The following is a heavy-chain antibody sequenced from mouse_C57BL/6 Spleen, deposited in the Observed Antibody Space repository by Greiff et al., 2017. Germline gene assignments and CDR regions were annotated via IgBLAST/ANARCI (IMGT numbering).Heavy chain of an antibody. D-gene: IGHD1-1*01. J-gene: IGHJ3*01. CDR2: IYPGDGDT. V-gene: IGHV1-82*01. CDR3: ARGGYYGSSWFAY. Sequence: VQLQQSGPELVKPGASVKISCKASGYAFSSSWMNWVKQRPGKGLEWIGRIYPGDGDTNYNGQFKGKATLTADKSSSTAYMQLSSLTSEDSAVYFCARGGYYGSSWFAYWGQGTLVTVSA. CDR1: GYAFSSSW.